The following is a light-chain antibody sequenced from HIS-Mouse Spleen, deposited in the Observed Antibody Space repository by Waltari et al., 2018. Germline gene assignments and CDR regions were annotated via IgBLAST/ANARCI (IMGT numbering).Light chain of an antibody. CDR3: QAWDSSTAV. J-gene: IGLJ2*01. CDR2: QDS. Sequence: SYELTQPPSVSVSPGQTASITCSGDKLGDKYACWYHQKPGQSPVLVTYQDSNRPSGIPGRVSGSNSGNTATLTISGTQAMDEADYYCQAWDSSTAVFGGGTKLTVL. CDR1: KLGDKY. V-gene: IGLV3-1*01.